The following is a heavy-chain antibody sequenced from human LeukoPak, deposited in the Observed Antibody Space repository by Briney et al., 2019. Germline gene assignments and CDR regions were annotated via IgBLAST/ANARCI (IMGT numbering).Heavy chain of an antibody. CDR2: INHSGST. Sequence: SESLSLTCAVYGGSFSGYYWSWIRQPPGKGLEWSGEINHSGSTNYNPSLKSRVTISVDTSKNQFSLKLSSVTAADTAVYYCARGRGRASWDYYYYYMDVWGKGTTVTVSS. CDR1: GGSFSGYY. D-gene: IGHD3-10*01. J-gene: IGHJ6*03. CDR3: ARGRGRASWDYYYYYMDV. V-gene: IGHV4-34*01.